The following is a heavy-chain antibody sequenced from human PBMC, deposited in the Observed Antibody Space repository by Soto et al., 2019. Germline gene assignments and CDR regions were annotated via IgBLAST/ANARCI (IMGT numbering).Heavy chain of an antibody. V-gene: IGHV3-15*07. CDR3: TTECSGGSCYSLFDY. J-gene: IGHJ4*02. D-gene: IGHD2-15*01. CDR1: GVTFSNAW. Sequence: AGGSLRLSCAAAGVTFSNAWRNWVRQAPGKGLEWVGRIKSKTDGGTTDYAAPVKGRFTISRDDSKNTLYLQMNSLKTEDTAVYYCTTECSGGSCYSLFDYWGQGTLVTVSS. CDR2: IKSKTDGGTT.